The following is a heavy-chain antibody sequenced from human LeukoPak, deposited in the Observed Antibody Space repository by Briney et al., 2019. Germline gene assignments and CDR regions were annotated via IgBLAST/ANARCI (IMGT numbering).Heavy chain of an antibody. CDR3: TTVAGRTYYDFWRFEY. CDR2: ISDSGGST. D-gene: IGHD3-3*01. Sequence: GGSLRLSCAASGFTFNTYGMSWVRQAPGKGLEWVSAISDSGGSTYYADSVKGRFTISRDNSKNTLYLQMNSLKTEDTAVYYCTTVAGRTYYDFWRFEYWGQGTLVTVSS. CDR1: GFTFNTYG. V-gene: IGHV3-23*01. J-gene: IGHJ4*02.